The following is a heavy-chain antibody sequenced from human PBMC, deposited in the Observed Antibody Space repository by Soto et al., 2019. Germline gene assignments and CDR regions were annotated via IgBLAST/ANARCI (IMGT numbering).Heavy chain of an antibody. V-gene: IGHV3-23*01. CDR2: ISGSGFKK. Sequence: PGGPMRLSCAAWDFICANFGMSWVSQAPGKGLEWISSISGSGFKKYYADSVKGRFTISRDNSKSTGYLELNNLSAEDTAVYHCAKNQGVELVPLATVDGFAPWGQGSVVTVS. CDR1: DFICANFG. CDR3: AKNQGVELVPLATVDGFAP. D-gene: IGHD1-26*01. J-gene: IGHJ5*02.